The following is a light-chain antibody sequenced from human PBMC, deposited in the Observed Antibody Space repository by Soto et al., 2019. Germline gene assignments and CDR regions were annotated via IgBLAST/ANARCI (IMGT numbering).Light chain of an antibody. CDR3: QQYDNLPLT. J-gene: IGKJ4*01. CDR2: GAS. Sequence: EIVLTQSPGTLSLSPGERATLSCRASQRVSSGYLAWYQQKPGQTPRLLIYGASGRATGIPDRFSGSGSGTDFTLTISSLQPEDIATYYCQQYDNLPLTFGGGTKVDIK. V-gene: IGKV3-20*01. CDR1: QRVSSGY.